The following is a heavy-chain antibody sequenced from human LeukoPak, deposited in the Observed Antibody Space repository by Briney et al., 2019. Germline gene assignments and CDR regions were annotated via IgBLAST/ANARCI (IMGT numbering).Heavy chain of an antibody. CDR1: GFTFSSYG. V-gene: IGHV3-30*03. J-gene: IGHJ4*02. CDR2: ISYDGSNK. Sequence: GGSLRLSCAASGFTFSSYGMHWVRQAPGKGLEWVAVISYDGSNKYYADSVKGRFTISRDNSKNTLYLQMNGLRSEDTAVYYCAIRYYYDSSGYSNGFDYWGQGTLVTVSS. CDR3: AIRYYYDSSGYSNGFDY. D-gene: IGHD3-22*01.